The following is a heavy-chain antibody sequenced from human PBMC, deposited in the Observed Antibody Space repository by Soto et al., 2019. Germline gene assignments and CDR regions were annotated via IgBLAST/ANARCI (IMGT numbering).Heavy chain of an antibody. V-gene: IGHV1-69*04. J-gene: IGHJ6*02. CDR2: IIPILGIA. Sequence: SVKVSCKASGGTFSSYTISWVRQAPGQGLEWMGRIIPILGIANYAQKFQGRVTITADKSTSTAYMELSSLRSEDTAVYYCARDPYYYDSSGYPVDVWGQGTTVTVSS. D-gene: IGHD3-22*01. CDR3: ARDPYYYDSSGYPVDV. CDR1: GGTFSSYT.